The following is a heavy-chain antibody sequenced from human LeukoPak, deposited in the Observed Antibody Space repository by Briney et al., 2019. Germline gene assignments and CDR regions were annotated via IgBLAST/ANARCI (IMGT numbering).Heavy chain of an antibody. CDR2: TSYSGST. CDR3: ARGQYSGSWSYYFDY. J-gene: IGHJ4*02. V-gene: IGHV4-59*01. D-gene: IGHD6-13*01. CDR1: GGSISSYY. Sequence: SETLSLTCTVSGGSISSYYWNWIRQPPGKGLEWIGYTSYSGSTNYNPSLKSRVTISLDTSKNQFSLQLSSVTAADTAVYYCARGQYSGSWSYYFDYWGQGTLVTASS.